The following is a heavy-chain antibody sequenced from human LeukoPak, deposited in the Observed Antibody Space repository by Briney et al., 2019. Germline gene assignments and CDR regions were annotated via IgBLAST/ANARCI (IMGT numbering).Heavy chain of an antibody. J-gene: IGHJ4*02. V-gene: IGHV3-30*04. CDR2: ISYDGSNK. CDR1: GFTFSSYA. Sequence: GRSLRLSCAASGFTFSSYAMHWVRQAPGKGLEWVAVISYDGSNKYYADSVKGRFTISRDNSKNTLYLQMNSLRAEDTAVYYCARGDYYGSGSLYYFDYWGQGTLVTVSS. CDR3: ARGDYYGSGSLYYFDY. D-gene: IGHD3-10*01.